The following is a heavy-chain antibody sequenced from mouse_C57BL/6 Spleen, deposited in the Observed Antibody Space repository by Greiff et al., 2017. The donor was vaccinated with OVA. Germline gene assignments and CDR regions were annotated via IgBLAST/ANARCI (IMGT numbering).Heavy chain of an antibody. CDR3: ARQGDYDGDDY. D-gene: IGHD2-4*01. Sequence: EVHLVESGGDLVKPGGSLKLSCAASGFTFSSYGMSWVRQTPDKRLEWVATISSGGSYTYYPDSVKGRFTISRDNAKNTLYLQMSSLKSEDTAMYYCARQGDYDGDDYWGQGTTLTVSS. CDR1: GFTFSSYG. CDR2: ISSGGSYT. V-gene: IGHV5-6*01. J-gene: IGHJ2*01.